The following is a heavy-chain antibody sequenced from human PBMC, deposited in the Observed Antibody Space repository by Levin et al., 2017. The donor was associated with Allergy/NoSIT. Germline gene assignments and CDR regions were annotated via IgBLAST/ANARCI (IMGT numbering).Heavy chain of an antibody. CDR3: ARDYYDSSGYFDY. D-gene: IGHD3-22*01. J-gene: IGHJ4*02. CDR2: ISYDGSNK. CDR1: GFTFSSYA. V-gene: IGHV3-30*04. Sequence: GGSLRLSCAASGFTFSSYAMHWVRQAPGKGLEWVAVISYDGSNKYYADSVKGRFTISRDNSKNTLYLQMNSLRAEDTAVYYCARDYYDSSGYFDYWGQGTLVTVSS.